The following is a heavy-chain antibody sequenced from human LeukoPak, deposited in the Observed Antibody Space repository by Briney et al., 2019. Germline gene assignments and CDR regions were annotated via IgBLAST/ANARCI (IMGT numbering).Heavy chain of an antibody. CDR2: ISYDGNNI. J-gene: IGHJ4*02. CDR3: ARDLRWLVTADF. D-gene: IGHD5-24*01. CDR1: GFSFSDYA. V-gene: IGHV3-30-3*01. Sequence: PGGSLRLSCAASGFSFSDYAMHWVRQAPGKGLEWVAIISYDGNNIHYADSVKGRFTISRDNSKNTLYLQMNSQRPEDTAVYYCARDLRWLVTADFWGQEALVTVSS.